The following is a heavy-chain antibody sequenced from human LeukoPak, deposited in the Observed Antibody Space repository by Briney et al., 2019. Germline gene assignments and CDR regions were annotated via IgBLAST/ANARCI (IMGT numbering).Heavy chain of an antibody. Sequence: GGSLRLSCAVSGFTSSDHYMDWVRQAPGKGLEWVGRTRNKANSYTTEYAASVKGRFTISRDDSKSIAYLQMNSLKTEDTAVYYCSRELDIVVEPAASEQYYLDYWGQGTLVTVSS. D-gene: IGHD2-2*03. V-gene: IGHV3-72*01. CDR2: TRNKANSYTT. J-gene: IGHJ4*02. CDR3: SRELDIVVEPAASEQYYLDY. CDR1: GFTSSDHY.